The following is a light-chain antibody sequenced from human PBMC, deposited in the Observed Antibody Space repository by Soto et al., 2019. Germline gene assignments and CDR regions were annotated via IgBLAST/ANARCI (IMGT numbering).Light chain of an antibody. CDR3: QQYDSAPQT. CDR2: AAS. CDR1: QGIIDY. J-gene: IGKJ1*01. V-gene: IGKV1-27*01. Sequence: DIQMTQSPSSLSASVGDTVTITCRASQGIIDYLAWYQQRPGKVPKLLIYAASTLQTGVPSRFSGSGPATDFTLTISSLQPEDVATYYWQQYDSAPQTFGQGTKVEIK.